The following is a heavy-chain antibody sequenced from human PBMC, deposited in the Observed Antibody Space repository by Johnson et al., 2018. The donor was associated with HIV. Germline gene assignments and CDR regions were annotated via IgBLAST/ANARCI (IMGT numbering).Heavy chain of an antibody. V-gene: IGHV3-30*03. CDR3: AGRSLGREDDAFDI. CDR2: ISYDGSNK. J-gene: IGHJ3*02. D-gene: IGHD7-27*01. CDR1: GFTFSSYD. Sequence: QVQLVESGGGLVQPGRSLRLSCAASGFTFSSYDMHWVRQAPGKGLEWVAVISYDGSNKYYADSVKGRFTISRDNSKNTLYLQMNSLRAEDTAVYYCAGRSLGREDDAFDIWGQGTMVTVSS.